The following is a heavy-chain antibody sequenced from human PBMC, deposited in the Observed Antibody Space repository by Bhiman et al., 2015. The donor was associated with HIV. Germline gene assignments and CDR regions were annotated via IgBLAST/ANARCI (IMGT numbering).Heavy chain of an antibody. CDR3: ARGSSSSLSAERFDP. Sequence: EVQLLESGGGLVQPGGSLRLSCAASGFTFNDYGVSWVRQAPGKGLEWVSSRSGTGGSTYYADPVKGRFTISRDNAKNSLYLQMNSLRAEDTAVYYCARGSSSSLSAERFDPWGQGTLVTVSS. V-gene: IGHV3-23*01. D-gene: IGHD6-6*01. J-gene: IGHJ5*02. CDR1: GFTFNDYG. CDR2: RSGTGGST.